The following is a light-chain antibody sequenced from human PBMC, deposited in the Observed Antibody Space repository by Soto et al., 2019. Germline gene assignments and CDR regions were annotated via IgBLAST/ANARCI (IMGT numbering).Light chain of an antibody. J-gene: IGKJ3*01. Sequence: EIVLTQSPATLSLSPGERATLSCRASQSFNNYLAWYQQRPGQAPRLLIHDASHRATGIPARFSGSGTGTDFTLTISSLEPVDFAVYNCQHRYGFTFGPGTKVDI. V-gene: IGKV3-11*01. CDR2: DAS. CDR1: QSFNNY. CDR3: QHRYGFT.